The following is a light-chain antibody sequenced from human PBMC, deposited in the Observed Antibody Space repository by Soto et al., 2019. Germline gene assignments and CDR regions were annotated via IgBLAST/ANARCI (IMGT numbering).Light chain of an antibody. CDR1: QSISSY. V-gene: IGKV1-39*01. Sequence: DIQMTQSPSSLSASVGDRVTITCRASQSISSYLNWYQQKPGKAPKLLIYAASSLQSGVPSRFSSSGSGTDFTLTISSLQPEDFATYYCQQSYSTPPTCGGGTKVEIK. CDR2: AAS. J-gene: IGKJ4*01. CDR3: QQSYSTPPT.